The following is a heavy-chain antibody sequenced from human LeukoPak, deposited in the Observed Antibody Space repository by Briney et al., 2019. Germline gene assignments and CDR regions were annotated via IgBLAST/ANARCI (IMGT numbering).Heavy chain of an antibody. J-gene: IGHJ4*02. V-gene: IGHV4-31*03. CDR2: IYSNAGT. CDR1: GVSIDSSGYY. CDR3: AREGGGSFDY. D-gene: IGHD3-16*01. Sequence: AQTLSLTCTVSGVSIDSSGYYWSWIRQHPGKGLEWIRYIYSNAGTSYNPSLKSRVTISVATSKNQFSLKLSSVTAADTAVYYWAREGGGSFDYWGQGTLVTVSS.